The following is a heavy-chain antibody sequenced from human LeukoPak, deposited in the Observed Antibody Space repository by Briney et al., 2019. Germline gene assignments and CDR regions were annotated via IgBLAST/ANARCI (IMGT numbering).Heavy chain of an antibody. J-gene: IGHJ4*02. CDR2: IYYSGST. Sequence: PSETLSLTCTVSGGSISSGGYYWSWIRQHPGKGLEWIGHIYYSGSTYYNPSLKSRVTISVDTSKNQFSLNLSSVTAADTAVYYCARGIADPYSFDSWGQGTLVTVSS. V-gene: IGHV4-31*03. CDR1: GGSISSGGYY. CDR3: ARGIADPYSFDS. D-gene: IGHD6-13*01.